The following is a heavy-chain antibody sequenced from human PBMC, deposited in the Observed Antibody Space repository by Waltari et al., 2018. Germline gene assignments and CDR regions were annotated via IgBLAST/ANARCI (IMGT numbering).Heavy chain of an antibody. Sequence: QVQLVQSGAEVKKPGASVKVSCKASGYTFTSYAMHWVRQAPGQRLEWMGWIKAGKVNTKYYRKFRGRCTVTRDPSAGTAYMERGSLRSEDTAVYYWGGVKRVVPAAGDYWGQGTLVTVSS. CDR3: GGVKRVVPAAGDY. CDR1: GYTFTSYA. J-gene: IGHJ4*02. CDR2: IKAGKVNT. V-gene: IGHV1-3*01. D-gene: IGHD2-2*01.